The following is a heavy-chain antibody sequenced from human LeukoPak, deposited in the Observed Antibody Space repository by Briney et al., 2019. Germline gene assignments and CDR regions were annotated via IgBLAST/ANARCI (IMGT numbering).Heavy chain of an antibody. V-gene: IGHV1-8*01. CDR3: ARLSQTPDYHSNGGYYYLGY. J-gene: IGHJ4*02. Sequence: GASVKVSCKASRYTFTSYDINWVREAAGQGLEWMGWMNPNTGRTGFAQKFQGRLTMTRDTSISTAYMELSSLRSEDTAVYYCARLSQTPDYHSNGGYYYLGYWGQGTPVTVSS. D-gene: IGHD2-8*01. CDR2: MNPNTGRT. CDR1: RYTFTSYD.